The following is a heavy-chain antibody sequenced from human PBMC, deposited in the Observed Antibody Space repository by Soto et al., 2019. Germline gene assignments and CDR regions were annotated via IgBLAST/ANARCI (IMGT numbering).Heavy chain of an antibody. D-gene: IGHD3-3*02. CDR3: ARAFLYIRGQCWFDP. CDR2: IFYAGSA. V-gene: IGHV4-31*11. Sequence: SETLSLTCVVCGDSINSTDHYCSWIRERPGKGLEWMGYIFYAGSAYYNPSLESRVSMSVDTSRNQFSVKLTSVIAADTAVYYCARAFLYIRGQCWFDPWGQGTLVTVSS. CDR1: GDSINSTDHY. J-gene: IGHJ5*02.